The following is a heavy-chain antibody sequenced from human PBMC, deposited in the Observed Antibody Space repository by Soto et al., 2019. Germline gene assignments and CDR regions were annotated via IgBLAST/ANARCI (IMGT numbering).Heavy chain of an antibody. J-gene: IGHJ5*02. D-gene: IGHD3-16*01. V-gene: IGHV4-39*01. CDR2: IYYSGST. CDR1: GGSISSSSYY. CDR3: ASPFRGSSANWFDP. Sequence: SETLSLTCTVSGGSISSSSYYWGWIRQPPGKGLEWTGSIYYSGSTYYNPSLKSRVTISVDTSKNQFSLKLSSVTAADTAVYYCASPFRGSSANWFDPWGQGTLVTVSS.